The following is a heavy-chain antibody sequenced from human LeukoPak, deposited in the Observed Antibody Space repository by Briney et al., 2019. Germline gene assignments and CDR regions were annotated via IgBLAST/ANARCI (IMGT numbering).Heavy chain of an antibody. CDR2: ISIRSSTI. CDR1: GFTFSSYS. D-gene: IGHD5-24*01. J-gene: IGHJ3*02. Sequence: GGSLRLSCAASGFTFSSYSMAWVRQAPGKGLEWVSYISIRSSTIYYADSVKGRFTISRDNAKNSLYVQMNSLRAEATAVYYCARERDGYTHDAFDIWGQGTMVTVSS. V-gene: IGHV3-48*01. CDR3: ARERDGYTHDAFDI.